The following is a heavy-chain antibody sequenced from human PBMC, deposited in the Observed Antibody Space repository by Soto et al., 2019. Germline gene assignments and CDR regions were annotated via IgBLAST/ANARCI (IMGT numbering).Heavy chain of an antibody. J-gene: IGHJ6*02. Sequence: GGSLRLSCAASGFNFRSYDMHWVRQSTGKGLEWVSGIGISGDTFYLGSVKGRLTISRENAKNSLNLQMNDLRVGDTAVYYCVRFSGVTLPHYYGMDVWGQGTTVTVSS. D-gene: IGHD3-10*01. CDR1: GFNFRSYD. CDR3: VRFSGVTLPHYYGMDV. CDR2: IGISGDT. V-gene: IGHV3-13*01.